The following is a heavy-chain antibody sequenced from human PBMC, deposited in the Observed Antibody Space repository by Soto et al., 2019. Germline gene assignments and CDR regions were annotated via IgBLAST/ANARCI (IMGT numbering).Heavy chain of an antibody. D-gene: IGHD2-21*01. CDR1: GVSIHNSHSF. J-gene: IGHJ5*01. V-gene: IGHV4-39*01. CDR3: GRVVEGATRHTDPDS. CDR2: VYHNGGA. Sequence: SETLSLTCTVSGVSIHNSHSFWAWIRQPPGKGLQFIASVYHNGGAHYNSSLKSRVTISVDAANNQVSLRMRSLTAADTAFYYCGRVVEGATRHTDPDSWGQGILVTVSS.